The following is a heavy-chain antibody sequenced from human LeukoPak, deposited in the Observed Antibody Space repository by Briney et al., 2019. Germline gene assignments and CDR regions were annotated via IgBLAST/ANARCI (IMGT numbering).Heavy chain of an antibody. CDR1: GFTFSSYT. V-gene: IGHV3-21*01. CDR3: VRGWFDF. CDR2: ISSGSGYI. J-gene: IGHJ5*01. Sequence: GGSLRLSCATSGFTFSSYTMSWVRQAPGKGLEWVSSISSGSGYIKYAGSVRGRFTISRDNGENLVFLKMSSLGVDDTALYYCVRGWFDFGGQGTPVTVPS.